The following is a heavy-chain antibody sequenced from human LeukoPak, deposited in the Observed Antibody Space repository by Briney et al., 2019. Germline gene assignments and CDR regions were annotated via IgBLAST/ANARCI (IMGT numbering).Heavy chain of an antibody. CDR1: GGSISNNSYY. CDR2: IYYSGST. CDR3: ARGHDFYGSESYLDY. D-gene: IGHD3-10*01. Sequence: SETLSLTCTVSGGSISNNSYYWGWIRQPPGKGLEWIGDIYYSGSTYYNPSLKSRVTISVDTSKNQFSLKLSSVTAADTAVYYCARGHDFYGSESYLDYWGQGTLVTVSS. J-gene: IGHJ4*02. V-gene: IGHV4-39*07.